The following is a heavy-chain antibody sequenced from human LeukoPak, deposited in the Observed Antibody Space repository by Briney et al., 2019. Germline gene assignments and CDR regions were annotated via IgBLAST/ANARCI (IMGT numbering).Heavy chain of an antibody. J-gene: IGHJ4*02. Sequence: PGGSLRLSCAASGFTFSNYAMTWVRQSPGKGLEWVSAIGSGGDTYYSDSVQGRFTISRDNSRNTLYLQMNSLKADDTAVYYCAKYYAARSRSFDFWGQGTLVTVSS. CDR2: IGSGGDT. CDR1: GFTFSNYA. D-gene: IGHD3-10*01. V-gene: IGHV3-23*01. CDR3: AKYYAARSRSFDF.